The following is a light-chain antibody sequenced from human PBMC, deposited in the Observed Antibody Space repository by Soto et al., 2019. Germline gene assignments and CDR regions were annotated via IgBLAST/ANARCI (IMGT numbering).Light chain of an antibody. CDR3: SSYTGSTSYV. V-gene: IGLV2-14*01. CDR2: EVS. J-gene: IGLJ1*01. Sequence: QSALTQPASVSGSPGQSIAISCTGTRSDVGAYNYVSWYQQHPGKAPKLIIYEVSNRPSGVSHRFSGSKSGNTASLTISGLQAEDETDYYCSSYTGSTSYVFGTGTKVTVL. CDR1: RSDVGAYNY.